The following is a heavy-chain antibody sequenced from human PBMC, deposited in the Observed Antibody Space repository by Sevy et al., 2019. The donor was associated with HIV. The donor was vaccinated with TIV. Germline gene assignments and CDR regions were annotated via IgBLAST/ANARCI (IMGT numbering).Heavy chain of an antibody. V-gene: IGHV4-61*01. D-gene: IGHD1-26*01. CDR1: GGSVNSGYYH. CDR3: AGYIVGGGGRGS. CDR2: TKDDGRI. J-gene: IGHJ5*02. Sequence: SETLSLTCRVSGGSVNSGYYHWSWIRQPPGKGLEWIGQTKDDGRINYNPSLGGRVTISIDTPNNQFSLRLTSVTAADTALYYCAGYIVGGGGRGSWGQGTLVTVSS.